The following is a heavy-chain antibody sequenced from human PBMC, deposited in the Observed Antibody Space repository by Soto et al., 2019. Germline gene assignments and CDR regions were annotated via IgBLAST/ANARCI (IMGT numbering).Heavy chain of an antibody. CDR1: GFSLTTCGVG. CDR3: AQRRPGQWFLP. J-gene: IGHJ5*02. V-gene: IGHV2-5*02. CDR2: IYWDDDK. Sequence: QITLKESGPTLVKPTQTLTLTCTLSGFSLTTCGVGVGWIRQPPGKALEWLAVIYWDDDKRYSPSLQNRLTITKDTSKNQVFLTMTDVDPVDTATYYCAQRRPGQWFLPWGQGTLVTVSS.